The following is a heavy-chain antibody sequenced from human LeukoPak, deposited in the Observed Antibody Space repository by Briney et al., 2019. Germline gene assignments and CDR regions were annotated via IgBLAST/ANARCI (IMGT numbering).Heavy chain of an antibody. CDR2: ISSSSSYI. V-gene: IGHV3-21*01. CDR3: ARESGSYSSDY. D-gene: IGHD1-26*01. J-gene: IGHJ4*02. Sequence: GGSLRLSCAASGFTFSSYSMDWVRQAPGKGLEWVSSISSSSSYIYYADSVKGRFTISRDNAKNSLYLQMNSLRAEDTAVYYCARESGSYSSDYWGQGTLVTVSS. CDR1: GFTFSSYS.